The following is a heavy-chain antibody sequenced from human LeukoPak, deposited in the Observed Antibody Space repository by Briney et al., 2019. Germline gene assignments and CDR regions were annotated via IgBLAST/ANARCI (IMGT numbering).Heavy chain of an antibody. CDR3: ARLGKSTRLPAASQYYFDY. CDR2: INHSGST. V-gene: IGHV4-34*01. Sequence: SETLSLTCAVYGGSFSGYYWSWIRQPPGKGLEWIGEINHSGSTNYNPSLKSRVTISVDTSKNQFSLKLSSVTAADTAVYYCARLGKSTRLPAASQYYFDYWGQGTLVTVSS. CDR1: GGSFSGYY. D-gene: IGHD2-2*01. J-gene: IGHJ4*02.